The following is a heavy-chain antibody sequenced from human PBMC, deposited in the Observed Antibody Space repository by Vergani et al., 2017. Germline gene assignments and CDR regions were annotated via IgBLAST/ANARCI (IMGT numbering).Heavy chain of an antibody. Sequence: QLQLQESGPGLVKPSETLSLTCTVSGGSISSSSYYWGWIRQHPGKGLEWIGSIYYSGSTYYNPSLKSRVTISVDTSKNQFSLKLSPVTAADTAVYYCAREGGADNWFDPWGQGTLVTVSS. CDR3: AREGGADNWFDP. V-gene: IGHV4-39*07. CDR1: GGSISSSSYY. D-gene: IGHD3-16*01. J-gene: IGHJ5*02. CDR2: IYYSGST.